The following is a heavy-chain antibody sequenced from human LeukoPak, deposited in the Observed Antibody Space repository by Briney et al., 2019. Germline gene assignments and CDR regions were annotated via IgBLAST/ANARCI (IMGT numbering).Heavy chain of an antibody. V-gene: IGHV1-2*02. J-gene: IGHJ4*02. CDR3: ARSVLWFGELGPFDY. D-gene: IGHD3-10*01. CDR1: GYTFTGYY. Sequence: ASVKVFCKASGYTFTGYYMHWVRQAPGQGLEWMGWINPNSGGTNYAQKFQGRVTMTRDTSISTAYMELSRLRSDDTAVYYCARSVLWFGELGPFDYWGQGTLVTVSS. CDR2: INPNSGGT.